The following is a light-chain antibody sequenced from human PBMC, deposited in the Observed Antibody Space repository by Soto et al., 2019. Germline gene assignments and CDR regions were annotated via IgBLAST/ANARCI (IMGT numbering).Light chain of an antibody. J-gene: IGKJ3*01. V-gene: IGKV3-15*01. CDR3: QQYETYSGT. CDR1: QSVNSN. CDR2: GAS. Sequence: EIVMTQSPATLPVSPGERATLSCRASQSVNSNLAWYQQKPGQAPRLLIYGASTRATGIPARFSGSGSGTEFTLTISSLQPDDFSIYYCQQYETYSGTFGPGTKVDL.